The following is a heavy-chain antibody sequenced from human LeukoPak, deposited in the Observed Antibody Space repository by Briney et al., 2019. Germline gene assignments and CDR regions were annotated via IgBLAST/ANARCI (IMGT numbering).Heavy chain of an antibody. V-gene: IGHV3-48*01. D-gene: IGHD1-1*01. CDR3: ARDHDFAFDY. Sequence: HTGGSLRLSCAASGFTFSTYNLNWVRQAPGEGLEWISHITTSSTTIQYADSVKGRFTISRDNAKNSLYLQMNSLRAEDTAVYYCARDHDFAFDYWGQGTLVTVSS. CDR2: ITTSSTTI. J-gene: IGHJ4*02. CDR1: GFTFSTYN.